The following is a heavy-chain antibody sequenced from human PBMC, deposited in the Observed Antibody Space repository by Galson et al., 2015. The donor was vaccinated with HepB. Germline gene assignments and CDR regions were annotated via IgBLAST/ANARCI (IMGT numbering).Heavy chain of an antibody. CDR1: GFTFSSYA. V-gene: IGHV3-23*01. Sequence: SLRLSCAASGFTFSSYAMSWVRQAPGKGLEWVSAISGSGGSTYYADSVKGRFTISRNNSKNTLYLQMNSLRAEDTAVYYCAKDRYSGYDWEPDYYYGMDVWGQGTTVTVSS. CDR2: ISGSGGST. CDR3: AKDRYSGYDWEPDYYYGMDV. D-gene: IGHD5-12*01. J-gene: IGHJ6*02.